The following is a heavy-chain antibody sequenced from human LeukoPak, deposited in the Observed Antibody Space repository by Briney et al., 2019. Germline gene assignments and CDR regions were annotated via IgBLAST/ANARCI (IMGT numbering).Heavy chain of an antibody. J-gene: IGHJ4*02. D-gene: IGHD1-26*01. Sequence: AASVKVSCKASGYTFTSYSINWVRQAPGQGLEWMGWISAYNGNTKYAQKLQGRVTMTTDTSTSTAYMELRSLRSDDTAVYYCARGLGGSGSYFLTFDYGGQGTLVTVSS. CDR3: ARGLGGSGSYFLTFDY. CDR1: GYTFTSYS. CDR2: ISAYNGNT. V-gene: IGHV1-18*01.